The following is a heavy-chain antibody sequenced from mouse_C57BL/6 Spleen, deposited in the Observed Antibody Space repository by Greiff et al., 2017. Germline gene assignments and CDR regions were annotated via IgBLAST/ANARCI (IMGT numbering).Heavy chain of an antibody. D-gene: IGHD2-4*01. CDR1: GYTFTSYW. V-gene: IGHV1-69*01. Sequence: QVQLQQPGAELVMPGASVKLSCKASGYTFTSYWMHWVKQRPGQGLEWIGEIDPSDSYTNYNQKFKGKSTLTVDKSSSTAYMQLSSLTSEDSAVYYCARGGLRRAYYFDYWGQGTTLTVSS. J-gene: IGHJ2*01. CDR3: ARGGLRRAYYFDY. CDR2: IDPSDSYT.